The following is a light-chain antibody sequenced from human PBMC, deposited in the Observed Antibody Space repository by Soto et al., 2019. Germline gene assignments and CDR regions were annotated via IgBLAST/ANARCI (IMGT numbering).Light chain of an antibody. Sequence: IQMTQSPSTLSASVGDRVAITCRASQSIGIWLAWYQQKPGKAPRFLIYKASTLESGVPSRVSGSGSGTECTLTIRSLQPEDFGSYYCQQYKDYSWTFGQGTKVEIK. CDR1: QSIGIW. CDR2: KAS. J-gene: IGKJ1*01. CDR3: QQYKDYSWT. V-gene: IGKV1-5*03.